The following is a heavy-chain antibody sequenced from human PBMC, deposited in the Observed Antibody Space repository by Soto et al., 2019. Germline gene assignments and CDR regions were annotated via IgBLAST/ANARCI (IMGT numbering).Heavy chain of an antibody. J-gene: IGHJ4*02. D-gene: IGHD6-13*01. CDR2: ISSSGSTI. V-gene: IGHV3-48*03. CDR3: AGAAAGTPSFDY. CDR1: GGSMTGSY. Sequence: LSLTCSVSGGSMTGSYWNWVRQAPGKGLEWVSYISSSGSTIYYADSVKGRFTISRDNAKNSLYLQMNSLRAEDTAVYYCAGAAAGTPSFDYWGQGTLVTVSS.